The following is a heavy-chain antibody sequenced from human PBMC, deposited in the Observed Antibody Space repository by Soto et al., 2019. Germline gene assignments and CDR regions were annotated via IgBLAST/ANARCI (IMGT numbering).Heavy chain of an antibody. D-gene: IGHD3-16*01. CDR2: IIPIFGSA. Sequence: QVQLVQSGAEVKKPGSSVRVSCKSSGGVFSSFAISWVRQAPGQDHEWMGGIIPIFGSANYAQKFQYRVTITEAESTSTVYMELSSLTSEDTAVYYCARGRGNSALITNFDYWGQGSLVTVS. J-gene: IGHJ4*02. V-gene: IGHV1-69*01. CDR1: GGVFSSFA. CDR3: ARGRGNSALITNFDY.